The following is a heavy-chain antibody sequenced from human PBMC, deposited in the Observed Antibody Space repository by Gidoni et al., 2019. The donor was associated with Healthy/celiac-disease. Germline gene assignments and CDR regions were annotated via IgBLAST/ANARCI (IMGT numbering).Heavy chain of an antibody. D-gene: IGHD2-21*02. CDR3: ARHASHIVVVTALYYYGMDV. CDR2: IYYSGST. V-gene: IGHV4-39*01. Sequence: SSYYWGWIRQPPGKGLEWIGSIYYSGSTYYNPSLKSRVTISVDTSKNQFSLKLSSVTAADTAVYYCARHASHIVVVTALYYYGMDVWGQGTTVTVSS. CDR1: SSYY. J-gene: IGHJ6*02.